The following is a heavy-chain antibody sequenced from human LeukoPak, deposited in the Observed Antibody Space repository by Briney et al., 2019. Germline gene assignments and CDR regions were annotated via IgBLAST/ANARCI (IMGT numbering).Heavy chain of an antibody. J-gene: IGHJ4*02. Sequence: KTGGSLRLSCAASGFTVSTNYMSWVRQAPGKGLEWVGRIKSKTDGGTTDYAAPVKGRFSISRDDSKSTLYLQMNSLKIEDTAVYYCTTEPSYYFDNGDDFWGQGTLVTVSS. V-gene: IGHV3-15*01. CDR3: TTEPSYYFDNGDDF. D-gene: IGHD3-22*01. CDR1: GFTVSTNY. CDR2: IKSKTDGGTT.